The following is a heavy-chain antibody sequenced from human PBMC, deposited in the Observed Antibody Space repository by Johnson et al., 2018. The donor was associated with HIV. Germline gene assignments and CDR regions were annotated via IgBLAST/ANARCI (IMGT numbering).Heavy chain of an antibody. CDR2: IFSVGDV. V-gene: IGHV3-NL1*01. CDR1: GFTFSTFG. CDR3: ARDYDIPRDDGFDI. J-gene: IGHJ3*02. Sequence: QVQLVESGGGVVQPGGSLRLSCSASGFTFSTFGMHWVRQAPGKGLEWVSVIFSVGDVYYADSVQGRFTISRDNSKNTLYLQMHSLRTEDTAVYYCARDYDIPRDDGFDIWGQGTMVTVSS. D-gene: IGHD3-9*01.